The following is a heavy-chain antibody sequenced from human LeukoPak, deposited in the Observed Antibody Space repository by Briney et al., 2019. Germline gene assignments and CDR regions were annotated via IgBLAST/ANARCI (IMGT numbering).Heavy chain of an antibody. CDR3: ARGVLVPAANYYMDV. V-gene: IGHV4-39*01. CDR1: GGSISSSTYY. J-gene: IGHJ6*03. CDR2: IYYSGST. D-gene: IGHD2-2*01. Sequence: SETLSLTCTVSGGSISSSTYYWGWIRQPPGKGLEWIGTIYYSGSTYYNPSLKSRVTMSVDTSKNQFSLKLSIVTAADTAVYYCARGVLVPAANYYMDVWGKGTTVTVAS.